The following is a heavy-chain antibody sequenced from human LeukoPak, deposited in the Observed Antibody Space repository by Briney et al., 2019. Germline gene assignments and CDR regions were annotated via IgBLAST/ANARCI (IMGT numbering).Heavy chain of an antibody. V-gene: IGHV3-23*01. J-gene: IGHJ4*02. Sequence: GGSLRLSCAASGFTFNTHAMSWVRQAPGKGLEWVSGINGNGASTYYSDSVKGRFTISRDNSKNTLYLQMGSLRAEDTAVYYCAKDQGYSYYYLDYWGQGTLVTVSS. CDR3: AKDQGYSYYYLDY. CDR1: GFTFNTHA. CDR2: INGNGAST. D-gene: IGHD5-18*01.